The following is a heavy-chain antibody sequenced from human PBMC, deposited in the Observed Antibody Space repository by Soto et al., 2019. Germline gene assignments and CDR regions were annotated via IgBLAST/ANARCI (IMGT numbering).Heavy chain of an antibody. CDR3: AKGLVAGWAPSY. V-gene: IGHV3-23*01. D-gene: IGHD6-19*01. J-gene: IGHJ4*02. Sequence: GGSLRLSCAASGFTFNSYAMSWVRQAPGKGLEWVSAISGSGGSTYYADSVKGRFTISRDNSKNTLYLQMNSLRAEDTAVYYSAKGLVAGWAPSYWGQGTLVTVSS. CDR2: ISGSGGST. CDR1: GFTFNSYA.